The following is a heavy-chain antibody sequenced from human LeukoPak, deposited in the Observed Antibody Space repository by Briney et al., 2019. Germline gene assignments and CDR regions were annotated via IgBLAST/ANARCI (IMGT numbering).Heavy chain of an antibody. V-gene: IGHV1-69*01. CDR3: ARGGSPSIAAAGTVLQTFDY. J-gene: IGHJ4*02. D-gene: IGHD6-13*01. CDR1: GGTFSSYA. Sequence: SVKVSCKASGGTFSSYAISWVRQAPGQGLEWMGGIIPIFGTANYAQKFQGRVTITADESTSTAYMELSSLRSEDTAVYYCARGGSPSIAAAGTVLQTFDYWGRGTLVTVSS. CDR2: IIPIFGTA.